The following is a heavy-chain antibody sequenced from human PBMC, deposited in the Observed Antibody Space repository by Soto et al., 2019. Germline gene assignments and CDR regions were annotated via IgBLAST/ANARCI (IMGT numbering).Heavy chain of an antibody. CDR2: ISGSGGST. CDR1: GFTFSSYA. J-gene: IGHJ4*02. V-gene: IGHV3-23*01. CDR3: AKDSRSGAAVAVHFDY. Sequence: GGSLRLSCAASGFTFSSYAMSWVRQAPGKGLEWVSAISGSGGSTYYADSVKGRFTISRDNSKNTLYLQMNSLRAEDTAVYYCAKDSRSGAAVAVHFDYWGQGTRVTVSS. D-gene: IGHD6-19*01.